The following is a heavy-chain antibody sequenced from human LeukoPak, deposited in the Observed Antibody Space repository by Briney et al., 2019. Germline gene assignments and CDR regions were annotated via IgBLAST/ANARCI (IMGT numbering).Heavy chain of an antibody. D-gene: IGHD6-19*01. Sequence: PGGSLRLSCAASGFTFSSYSMNWVRQAPGKGLEWVSSISSSSSYIYYADSVKGRFTISRDNAKNSLYLQMNSLRAEDTAVYYCARESHSSGWYDWFDPWGQGTLVTVSS. J-gene: IGHJ5*02. CDR1: GFTFSSYS. V-gene: IGHV3-21*01. CDR2: ISSSSSYI. CDR3: ARESHSSGWYDWFDP.